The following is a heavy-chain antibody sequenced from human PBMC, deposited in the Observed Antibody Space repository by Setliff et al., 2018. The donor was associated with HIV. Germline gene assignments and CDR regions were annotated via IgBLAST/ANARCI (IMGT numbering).Heavy chain of an antibody. CDR1: GFIFSSYG. CDR2: IAYDGSNE. V-gene: IGHV3-33*05. J-gene: IGHJ6*02. D-gene: IGHD3-10*01. CDR3: AKEITMVRGVIRYYYGMDV. Sequence: GGSLRLSCAASGFIFSSYGMHWVRQAPGKGLEWVAVIAYDGSNEYYADSVKGRLTISRDNSKNTVYLEMNNLMSEDTAVYYCAKEITMVRGVIRYYYGMDVWGQGTTVTVSS.